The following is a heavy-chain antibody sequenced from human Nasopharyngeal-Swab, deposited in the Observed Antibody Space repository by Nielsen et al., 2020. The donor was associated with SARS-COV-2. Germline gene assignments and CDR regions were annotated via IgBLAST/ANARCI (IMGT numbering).Heavy chain of an antibody. CDR3: ARGADTAMEDY. D-gene: IGHD5-18*01. J-gene: IGHJ4*02. CDR2: IYHSGST. V-gene: IGHV4-4*02. Sequence: SDTLSPTFAAPDCPISSSNWWSWVRQPPGKGLECIGEIYHSGSTNYNPSLKSRVTISVDKSKNQFSLKLSSVTAADTAVYYCARGADTAMEDYWGQGTLVTVSS. CDR1: DCPISSSNW.